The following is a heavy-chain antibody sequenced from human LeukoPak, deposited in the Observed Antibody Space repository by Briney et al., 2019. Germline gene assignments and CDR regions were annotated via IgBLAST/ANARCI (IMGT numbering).Heavy chain of an antibody. Sequence: SETLSLTCTVSGGSISRSSYYWGWIRQPPGKGLEWIRSIYYSGSTYYNPSLEGRVTISVDTSRTQFSLKLKSVTAADTAVYYCARDTFITPRGAFDIWGQGTMVTVSS. J-gene: IGHJ3*02. D-gene: IGHD3-22*01. CDR2: IYYSGST. CDR3: ARDTFITPRGAFDI. CDR1: GGSISRSSYY. V-gene: IGHV4-39*07.